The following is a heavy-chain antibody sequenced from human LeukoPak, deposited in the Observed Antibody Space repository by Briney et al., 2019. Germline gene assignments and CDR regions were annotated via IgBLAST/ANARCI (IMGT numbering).Heavy chain of an antibody. Sequence: GGSLRLSCAASGFTFSNAWMNWVRQAPGKGLEWVANIKQDGSEKYYVDSVKGRFTISRDNAKNSLYLQMNSLRAEDTAVYYCARTYSSSWSYCDSWGQGTLVTVSS. CDR1: GFTFSNAW. D-gene: IGHD6-13*01. CDR2: IKQDGSEK. V-gene: IGHV3-7*01. J-gene: IGHJ4*02. CDR3: ARTYSSSWSYCDS.